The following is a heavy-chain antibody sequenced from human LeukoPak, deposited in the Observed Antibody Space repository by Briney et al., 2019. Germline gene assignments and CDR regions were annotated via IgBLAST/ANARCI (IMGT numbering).Heavy chain of an antibody. CDR1: GGSISSYY. CDR3: ARQEYGAFDI. V-gene: IGHV4-59*08. D-gene: IGHD2/OR15-2a*01. J-gene: IGHJ3*02. CDR2: IYYSGST. Sequence: PSVTLSLTCTVSGGSISSYYWSWIRQPPGKGLEWIGYIYYSGSTNYNPSLKSRVTISVDTSKNQFSLKLSSVTAADTAVYYCARQEYGAFDIWGQGTMVTVSS.